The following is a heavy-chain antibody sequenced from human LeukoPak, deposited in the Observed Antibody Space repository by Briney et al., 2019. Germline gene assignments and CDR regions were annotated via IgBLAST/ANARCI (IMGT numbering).Heavy chain of an antibody. V-gene: IGHV4-59*01. J-gene: IGHJ4*02. CDR3: ARHGFWSGYNYVLDY. Sequence: SETLSLTCTVSGGSISSYYWSWIRQPPGKGLEWIGYIYYSGSTNYNPSLKSRVTISVDTSKNQFSLKLSSVTAADTAVYYCARHGFWSGYNYVLDYWGKGTLVTVSS. CDR2: IYYSGST. D-gene: IGHD3-3*01. CDR1: GGSISSYY.